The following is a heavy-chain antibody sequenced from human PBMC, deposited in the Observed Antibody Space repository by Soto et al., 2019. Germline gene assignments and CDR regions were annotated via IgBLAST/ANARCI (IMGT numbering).Heavy chain of an antibody. V-gene: IGHV4-34*01. J-gene: IGHJ4*02. D-gene: IGHD6-13*01. CDR2: INHSGTT. CDR1: GVSFSDYY. Sequence: SETLSLTCAVYGVSFSDYYWSWIRQSPGKGLEWIAEINHSGTTDYNPSLKSRVTISVDTSKNQISLKLSSVTAADTAIYYCAREVSSSSWYVDSWGQGTLVT. CDR3: AREVSSSSWYVDS.